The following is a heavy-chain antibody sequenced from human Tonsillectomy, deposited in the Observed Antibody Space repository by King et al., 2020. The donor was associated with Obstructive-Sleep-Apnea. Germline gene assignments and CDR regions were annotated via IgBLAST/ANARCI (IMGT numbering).Heavy chain of an antibody. D-gene: IGHD6-13*01. CDR1: GGSISSFF. CDR3: ARSLAAAGVFDS. CDR2: VFYTGST. Sequence: VQLQESGPGLVEPSETLSLTCTVSGGSISSFFWSWIRQTPGKGLEYIVHVFYTGSTDYNPPLKSRVTISVDTSKNQFSLNLKSVTAADTAVYYCARSLAAAGVFDSWGQGTLVSVSS. J-gene: IGHJ4*02. V-gene: IGHV4-59*08.